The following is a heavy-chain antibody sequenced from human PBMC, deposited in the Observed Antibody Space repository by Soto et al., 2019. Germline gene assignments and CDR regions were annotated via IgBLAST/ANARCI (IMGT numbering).Heavy chain of an antibody. CDR2: IYYSGST. CDR1: GFSMTSGAYS. Sequence: QVQLQESGPGLVKPSQTLSLTCTVSGFSMTSGAYSWNWIRQRPGKGLEWIGNIYYSGSTYYNPSLKGQVTISVDTSKIQFSLNLSSVTAADTALYYCARDWNGYNYYYGMDVWGQGNTVTVSS. V-gene: IGHV4-31*01. CDR3: ARDWNGYNYYYGMDV. J-gene: IGHJ6*02. D-gene: IGHD3-3*01.